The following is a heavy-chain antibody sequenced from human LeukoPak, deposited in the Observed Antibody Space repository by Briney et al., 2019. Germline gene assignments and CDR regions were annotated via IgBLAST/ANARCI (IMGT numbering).Heavy chain of an antibody. CDR3: ARVYSSGWDHYYYYMDV. J-gene: IGHJ6*03. D-gene: IGHD6-19*01. V-gene: IGHV1-8*03. CDR2: MNPNSGNT. CDR1: GYAFTSYD. Sequence: SVKVSCKASGYAFTSYDINWVRQATGQGLEWMGWMNPNSGNTGYAQKFQGRVTITRNTSISTAYMELSSLRSEDTTVYYCARVYSSGWDHYYYYMDVWGKGTTVTVSS.